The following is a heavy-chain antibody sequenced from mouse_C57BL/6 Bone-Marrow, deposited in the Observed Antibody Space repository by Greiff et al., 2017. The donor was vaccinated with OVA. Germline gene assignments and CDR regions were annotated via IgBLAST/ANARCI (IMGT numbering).Heavy chain of an antibody. D-gene: IGHD1-1*01. CDR2: INPNNGGT. CDR1: GYTFTDYY. CDR3: ARYYYYGSSFHWYFDV. V-gene: IGHV1-26*01. J-gene: IGHJ1*03. Sequence: EVQLQQSGPELVKPGASVKISCKASGYTFTDYYMNWVKQSHGKSLEWIGDINPNNGGTSYNQKFKGKATLTVDKSSSTAYMELRSLTSEDSAVYYCARYYYYGSSFHWYFDVWGTGTTVTVSS.